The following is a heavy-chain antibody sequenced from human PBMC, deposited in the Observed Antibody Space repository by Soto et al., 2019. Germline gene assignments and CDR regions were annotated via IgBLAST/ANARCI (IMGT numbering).Heavy chain of an antibody. J-gene: IGHJ3*02. CDR3: ARGGAVTMIVVAQGAFDI. CDR1: GYTLTSYG. Sequence: ASVKVSCKASGYTLTSYGISWVRQAPGQGLEWMGWISGYNGATNYAYKLQGRVTMTTDTSTSTAYMELSSLRSEDTAVYYCARGGAVTMIVVAQGAFDIWGQGTMVTVSS. D-gene: IGHD3-22*01. V-gene: IGHV1-18*01. CDR2: ISGYNGAT.